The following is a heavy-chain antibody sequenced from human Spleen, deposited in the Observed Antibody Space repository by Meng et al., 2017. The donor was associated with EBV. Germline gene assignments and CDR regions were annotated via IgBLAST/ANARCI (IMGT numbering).Heavy chain of an antibody. V-gene: IGHV1-69*06. CDR3: ASPKIGYCSSTSCHFDY. D-gene: IGHD2-2*01. CDR2: IIPIFGTA. J-gene: IGHJ4*02. Sequence: QVQLVQSGAEVKKPGSSVKVSWKASGGTFSSNAVSWVRQAPGQGLEWMGGIIPIFGTANYAQKLQGRVTITVDKSTSTAYMELSSLRSEDTAVYYCASPKIGYCSSTSCHFDYWGQGTLVTVSS. CDR1: GGTFSSNA.